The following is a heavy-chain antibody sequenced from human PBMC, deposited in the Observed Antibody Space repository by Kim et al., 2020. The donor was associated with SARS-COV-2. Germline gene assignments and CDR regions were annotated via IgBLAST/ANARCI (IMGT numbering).Heavy chain of an antibody. CDR1: GFTFSDYD. CDR3: ARDVAGSAFDI. J-gene: IGHJ3*02. D-gene: IGHD6-19*01. CDR2: IKSTGDYI. V-gene: IGHV3-11*05. Sequence: GGSLRLSCAASGFTFSDYDMSWVRQAPGKGLEWVAYIKSTGDYIKYADSVKGRFTISRDKSKNSLYLQMNSLRAEDTAAYYCARDVAGSAFDIWGQGTMVTVSS.